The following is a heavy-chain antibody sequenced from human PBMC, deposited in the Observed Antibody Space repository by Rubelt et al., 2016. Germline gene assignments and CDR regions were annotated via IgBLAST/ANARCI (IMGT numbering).Heavy chain of an antibody. Sequence: YDWIWIRQPPGKGLRWIGTVCYNGDTYYNPSLQSRVAIPMDTSKSQFSLKLTSVTATDTAVYYCATPSPPSISAYLDYWGQGILVAVSS. CDR1: YD. CDR3: ATPSPPSISAYLDY. J-gene: IGHJ4*02. V-gene: IGHV4-39*01. CDR2: VCYNGDT. D-gene: IGHD3-3*02.